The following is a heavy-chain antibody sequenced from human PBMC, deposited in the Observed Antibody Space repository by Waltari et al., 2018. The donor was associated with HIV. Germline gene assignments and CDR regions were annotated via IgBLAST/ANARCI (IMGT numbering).Heavy chain of an antibody. D-gene: IGHD2-15*01. CDR1: GCDFGRFS. V-gene: IGHV3-21*04. J-gene: IGHJ4*02. CDR3: VRDDPGYVPIDY. CDR2: LRRDTYEA. Sequence: LVQSGGGEVPEGGSLLLSCSGSGCDFGRFSLNWVRQTPRRGLEWVASLRRDTYEANYLASVRGRFTISRDNARSSAFLEMTGLRVEDTATYYCVRDDPGYVPIDYWGQGSQVIVS.